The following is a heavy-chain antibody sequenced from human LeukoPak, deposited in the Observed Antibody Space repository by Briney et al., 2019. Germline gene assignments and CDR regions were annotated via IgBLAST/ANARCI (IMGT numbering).Heavy chain of an antibody. V-gene: IGHV1-2*02. J-gene: IGHJ6*02. CDR2: INPNSGGT. D-gene: IGHD3-22*01. Sequence: ASVKVCCKASGYTFTGYYMHWVRQAPGQGLEWMGWINPNSGGTNYAQKFQGRVTMTRDTSISTAYMELSRLRSDDTAVYYCARTYYYDSSGYQNYYYYGMDVWGQGTTVTVSS. CDR3: ARTYYYDSSGYQNYYYYGMDV. CDR1: GYTFTGYY.